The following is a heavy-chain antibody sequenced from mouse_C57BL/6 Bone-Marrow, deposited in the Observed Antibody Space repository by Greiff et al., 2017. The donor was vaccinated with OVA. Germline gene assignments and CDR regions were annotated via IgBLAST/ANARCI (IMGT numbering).Heavy chain of an antibody. J-gene: IGHJ2*01. Sequence: QVQLQQSGAELVRPGASVTLSCKASGYTFTDYEMHWVKQTPVHGLEWIGAIDPETGGTAYNQKFKGKAILTADKSSSTAYMELRSLTSEDSAVYYCTGFYYYGRGYWGQGTTVTVSS. V-gene: IGHV1-15*01. D-gene: IGHD1-1*01. CDR1: GYTFTDYE. CDR2: IDPETGGT. CDR3: TGFYYYGRGY.